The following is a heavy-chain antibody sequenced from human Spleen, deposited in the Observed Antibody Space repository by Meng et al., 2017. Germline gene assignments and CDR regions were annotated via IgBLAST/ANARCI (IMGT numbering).Heavy chain of an antibody. J-gene: IGHJ5*02. Sequence: QVQLQQWGAGRLKPSETLSLTCVVSGGSFSDYYWSWIRQPPGKGLEWIGEINHSGSTNYNPSLESRATISVDTSQNNLSLKLSSVTAADSAVYYCARNRCSGGSCPWGQGTLVTVSS. CDR3: ARNRCSGGSCP. V-gene: IGHV4-34*01. CDR1: GGSFSDYY. D-gene: IGHD2-15*01. CDR2: INHSGST.